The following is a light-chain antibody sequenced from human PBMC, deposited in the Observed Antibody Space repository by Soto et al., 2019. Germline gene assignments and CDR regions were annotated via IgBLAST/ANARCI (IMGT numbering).Light chain of an antibody. CDR3: SAYAGTGLYV. J-gene: IGLJ1*01. Sequence: QSALTQPPSASGSPGQSVTISCTGTGSDVGGYNYVSWYQQHPGKAPKLMIYEVTKRPSGVPDRFSGSKSGNTASLTVSGLQSEDEADYYCSAYAGTGLYVFGSGTKVTVL. V-gene: IGLV2-8*01. CDR2: EVT. CDR1: GSDVGGYNY.